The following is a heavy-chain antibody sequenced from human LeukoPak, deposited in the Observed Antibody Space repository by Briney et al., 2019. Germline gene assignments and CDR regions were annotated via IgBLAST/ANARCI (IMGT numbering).Heavy chain of an antibody. J-gene: IGHJ6*02. CDR1: GYTFTSYY. CDR2: INPSGGST. D-gene: IGHD3-3*01. Sequence: ASVKVSCKASGYTFTSYYMHWVRQAPGQGLEWMGIINPSGGSTSYAQKFQGRVTMTRDTSTSTVYMELSSLRSEDTAVYYCARPSERSTIFGVVITPPYGMDVWGQGTTVTVSS. V-gene: IGHV1-46*01. CDR3: ARPSERSTIFGVVITPPYGMDV.